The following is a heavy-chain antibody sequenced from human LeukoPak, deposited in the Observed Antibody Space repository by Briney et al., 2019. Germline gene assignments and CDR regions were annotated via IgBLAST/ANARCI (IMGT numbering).Heavy chain of an antibody. CDR2: ISSSSYI. J-gene: IGHJ5*02. Sequence: GGSLRLSCAASGFTFSSYSMNWVRQAPGKGLEWVSSISSSSYIYYADSVKGRFTISRDNAKNSLYLQMNSLRAEDTAVYYCARDNTITMVRGAFNWFDPWGQGTLVTVSS. D-gene: IGHD3-10*01. V-gene: IGHV3-21*01. CDR1: GFTFSSYS. CDR3: ARDNTITMVRGAFNWFDP.